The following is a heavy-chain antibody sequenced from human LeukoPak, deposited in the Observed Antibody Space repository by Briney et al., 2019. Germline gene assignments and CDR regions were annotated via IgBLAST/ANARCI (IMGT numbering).Heavy chain of an antibody. V-gene: IGHV4-39*01. J-gene: IGHJ4*02. CDR3: ARRDYYDSSGPIDY. CDR2: IYYSGST. D-gene: IGHD3-22*01. CDR1: GGSISSSSYY. Sequence: SETLSLTCTVSGGSISSSSYYWGWIRQPPGKGLEWLGSIYYSGSTSYNPSLKSRATISVDTPKNQFSLKLSSVTAAETAVYCCARRDYYDSSGPIDYWGQGTLVTVSS.